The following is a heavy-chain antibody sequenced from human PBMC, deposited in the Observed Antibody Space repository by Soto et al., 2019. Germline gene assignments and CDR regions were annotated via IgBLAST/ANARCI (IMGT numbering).Heavy chain of an antibody. D-gene: IGHD5-18*01. V-gene: IGHV4-59*01. Sequence: ATLCLTCTLSGVSISTYYWSWILQPPGKGLEWIGYIYYSGSTSYNPSLKSRVTISVDTSKNQFSLKLRYVTAADTAVYYCESGPGRGYRYGWIGERRDLWGRGTLVTV. CDR3: ESGPGRGYRYGWIGERRDL. CDR2: IYYSGST. CDR1: GVSISTYY. J-gene: IGHJ2*01.